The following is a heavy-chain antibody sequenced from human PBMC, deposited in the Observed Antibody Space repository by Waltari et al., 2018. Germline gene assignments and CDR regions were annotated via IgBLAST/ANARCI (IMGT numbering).Heavy chain of an antibody. CDR2: IDYSGST. V-gene: IGHV4-34*02. CDR3: ARSGFHGSGTPFDP. J-gene: IGHJ5*02. CDR1: GGSFSGDF. Sequence: QVQLQQWGAGLFKPSQPLSLTCAVAGGSFSGDFWYGVRQPPGKGLELIGGIDYSGSTNYNPSLKSRVTLSIDTSRKRFSLNLNSMTAADTAIYYCARSGFHGSGTPFDPWGRGTLVTVSS. D-gene: IGHD3-10*01.